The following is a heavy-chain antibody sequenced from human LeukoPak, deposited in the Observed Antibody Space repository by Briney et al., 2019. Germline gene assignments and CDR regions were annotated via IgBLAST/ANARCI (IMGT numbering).Heavy chain of an antibody. Sequence: GGSLRLSCAASGFTFSSYAMSWVRQAPGKGLEWVSAISGSGGSTYYADSVKGRFTISRDDSKNTLYLQMSSLRAEDTAVYYCAMGGEYFDYWGQGTLVTVSS. CDR1: GFTFSSYA. V-gene: IGHV3-23*01. D-gene: IGHD1-26*01. J-gene: IGHJ4*02. CDR3: AMGGEYFDY. CDR2: ISGSGGST.